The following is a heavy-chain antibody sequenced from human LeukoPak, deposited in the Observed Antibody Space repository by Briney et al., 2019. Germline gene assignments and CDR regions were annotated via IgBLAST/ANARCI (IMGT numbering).Heavy chain of an antibody. J-gene: IGHJ6*03. D-gene: IGHD6-13*01. Sequence: GGSLRLSCAASGFTFSSYAMSWVRQAPGKGLEWVSAISGSGGSTYYADSVKGRFTISRDNSKNTLYLQMDSLRAEDTAVYYCAKDLSEQQLALYYYHYMDVWGKGTTVTVSS. CDR1: GFTFSSYA. CDR3: AKDLSEQQLALYYYHYMDV. V-gene: IGHV3-23*01. CDR2: ISGSGGST.